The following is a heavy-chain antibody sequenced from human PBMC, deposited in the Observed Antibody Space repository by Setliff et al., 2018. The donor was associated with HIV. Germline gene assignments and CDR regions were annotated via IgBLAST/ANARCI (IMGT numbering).Heavy chain of an antibody. D-gene: IGHD3-22*01. V-gene: IGHV1-2*06. J-gene: IGHJ4*02. CDR3: ARYKYYHITSGPRLDY. Sequence: GASVKVSCKASGYTFTGYYMHWVRQAPGQGLEWMGRINPNSGGTNYAQKFQGRVTMTRDTSISTAYMELSRLRSEDTAVYYCARYKYYHITSGPRLDYWGQGTLVTVSS. CDR1: GYTFTGYY. CDR2: INPNSGGT.